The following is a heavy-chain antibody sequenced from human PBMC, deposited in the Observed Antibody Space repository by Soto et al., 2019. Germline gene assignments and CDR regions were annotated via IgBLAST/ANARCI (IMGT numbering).Heavy chain of an antibody. CDR2: IIPIFGTA. Sequence: QVQLVQSGAEVKKPGSSVNVSCKAPGGTFSSYAISWVRQAPGQGLEWMGGIIPIFGTAKDAQKLQGRVTITADESTSTGYMELSSLRSEDTAVYYCARSQGGSSSLDIYYYYYYGMDVWGQGTTVTVSS. J-gene: IGHJ6*02. D-gene: IGHD2-15*01. CDR3: ARSQGGSSSLDIYYYYYYGMDV. V-gene: IGHV1-69*01. CDR1: GGTFSSYA.